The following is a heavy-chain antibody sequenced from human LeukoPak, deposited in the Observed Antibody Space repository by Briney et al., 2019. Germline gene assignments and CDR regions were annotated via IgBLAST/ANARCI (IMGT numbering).Heavy chain of an antibody. V-gene: IGHV1-69*13. CDR2: IIPIFGTA. D-gene: IGHD6-13*01. Sequence: ASVKLSCKASGGTFSSYAISWVRQAPGQGLEWMGGIIPIFGTANYAQKFQGRVTITADESTSTAYMELSSLRSEDTAVYYCARSDSSSWYGQYYFDYWGQGTLVTVSS. CDR3: ARSDSSSWYGQYYFDY. J-gene: IGHJ4*02. CDR1: GGTFSSYA.